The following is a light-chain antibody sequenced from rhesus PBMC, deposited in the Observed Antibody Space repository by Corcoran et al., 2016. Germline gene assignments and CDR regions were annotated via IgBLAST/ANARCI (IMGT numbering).Light chain of an antibody. CDR3: SSYAGSNTFI. J-gene: IGLJ1*01. CDR1: SSDIGGYYY. V-gene: IGLV2-32*02. Sequence: QAALTQPHSVSGSPGQSVTISCTETSSDIGGYYYVSWYQQHPGTAPKLMIYEVSYRPSGVSNRFSGSKSGNTASLTISGLQAEDEADYYCSSYAGSNTFIFGAGTRLTVL. CDR2: EVS.